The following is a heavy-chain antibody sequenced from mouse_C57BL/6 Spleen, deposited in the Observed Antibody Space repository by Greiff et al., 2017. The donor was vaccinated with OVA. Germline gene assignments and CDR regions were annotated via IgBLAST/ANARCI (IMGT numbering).Heavy chain of an antibody. Sequence: VMLVESGPGLVAPSQSLSITCTVSGFSLTSYAISWVRQPPGKGLEWLGVIWTGGGTNYNSALKYRLSISKDNSKSQVFLKMNSLQTDDTARYYCARKGVYYGNYEFAYWGQGTLVTVSA. CDR3: ARKGVYYGNYEFAY. CDR2: IWTGGGT. J-gene: IGHJ3*01. CDR1: GFSLTSYA. V-gene: IGHV2-9-1*01. D-gene: IGHD2-1*01.